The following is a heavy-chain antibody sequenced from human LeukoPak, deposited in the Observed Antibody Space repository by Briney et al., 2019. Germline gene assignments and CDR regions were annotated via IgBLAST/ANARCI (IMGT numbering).Heavy chain of an antibody. J-gene: IGHJ4*02. CDR2: IRSKTEGVTT. Sequence: PGGSLRLSCTASGFTFSTFWMSWVRQAPGKGLEWVGRIRSKTEGVTTDYAAPVKGRFTVSRDDSKNTLYLQMNSLKTEDTAVYYCTTDLLDYWGQGALVTVSS. CDR1: GFTFSTFW. V-gene: IGHV3-15*01. CDR3: TTDLLDY.